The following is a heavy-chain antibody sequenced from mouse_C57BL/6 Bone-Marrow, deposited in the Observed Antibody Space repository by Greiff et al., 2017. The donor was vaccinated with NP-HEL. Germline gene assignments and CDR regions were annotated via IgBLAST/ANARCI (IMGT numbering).Heavy chain of an antibody. CDR3: ARDYYGSSYGGY. V-gene: IGHV5-6*01. Sequence: DVQLVESGGDLVKPGGSLKLSCAASGFTFSSYGMSWVRQTPDKRLEWVATISSGGSYTYYPDSVKGRFTISRDNAKNTLYLQMSSLKSEDTAMYYGARDYYGSSYGGYWGQGTTLTVSS. CDR2: ISSGGSYT. J-gene: IGHJ2*01. CDR1: GFTFSSYG. D-gene: IGHD1-1*01.